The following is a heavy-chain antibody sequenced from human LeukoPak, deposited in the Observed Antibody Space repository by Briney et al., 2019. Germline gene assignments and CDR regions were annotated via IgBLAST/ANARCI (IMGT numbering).Heavy chain of an antibody. D-gene: IGHD5-18*01. Sequence: PSETLSLTCTVSGGSISSYYWSWIRQPPGKGLEWIGYIYYSGSTNYNPSLKSRVTISVDTSKNQFSLKLSSVTAADTAVYCCARQNTAMANAFDIWGQGTMVTVSS. V-gene: IGHV4-59*08. CDR3: ARQNTAMANAFDI. CDR1: GGSISSYY. J-gene: IGHJ3*02. CDR2: IYYSGST.